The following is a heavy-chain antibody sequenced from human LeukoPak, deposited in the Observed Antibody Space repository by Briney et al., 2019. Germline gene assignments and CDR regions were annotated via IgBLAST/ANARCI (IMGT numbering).Heavy chain of an antibody. J-gene: IGHJ5*02. CDR3: AKDLRPGIPLFGWFDP. V-gene: IGHV3-23*01. CDR2: LSGSGVST. Sequence: XXXVRQAPGXXLXWVSGLSGSGVSTYYADSVKGRFTISRDNSKNTLYLQMSSLRAEDTAVYYCAKDLRPGIPLFGWFDPWGQGTLVTVSS. D-gene: IGHD3-3*01.